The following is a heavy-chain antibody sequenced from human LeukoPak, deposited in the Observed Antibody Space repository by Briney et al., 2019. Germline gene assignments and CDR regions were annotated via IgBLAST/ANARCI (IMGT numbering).Heavy chain of an antibody. D-gene: IGHD1-26*01. CDR1: GGSISGYY. CDR3: ARAAIGSNYRYYYYMDV. V-gene: IGHV4-4*07. CDR2: IFSSGTT. Sequence: SETLSLTCTVSGGSISGYYWSWIRQPAGKGLEWIGRIFSSGTTNYNSPLKSRVTMSVDTSKNQFSLKLTSVTAADTAVYYCARAAIGSNYRYYYYMDVWGKGTTVTVSS. J-gene: IGHJ6*03.